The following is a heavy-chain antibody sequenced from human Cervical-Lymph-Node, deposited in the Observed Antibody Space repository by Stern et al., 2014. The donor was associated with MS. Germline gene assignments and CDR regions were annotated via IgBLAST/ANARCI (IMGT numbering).Heavy chain of an antibody. J-gene: IGHJ5*01. Sequence: QLQLQESGPGLVKPSETVSLTCTVSGGSMSSKYWNWIRQPPGKGLEWIGYVYSDGSTNYNPSLKSRVIISLYTSTNQFSLSLTSVTAADTAVYYCARVTGRGTRQNWFDSWGQGTLVTVSS. V-gene: IGHV4-59*01. CDR1: GGSMSSKY. CDR2: VYSDGST. CDR3: ARVTGRGTRQNWFDS. D-gene: IGHD1-26*01.